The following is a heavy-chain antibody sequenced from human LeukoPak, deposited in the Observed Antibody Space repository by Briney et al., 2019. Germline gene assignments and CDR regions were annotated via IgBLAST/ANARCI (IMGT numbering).Heavy chain of an antibody. J-gene: IGHJ6*03. D-gene: IGHD2-2*01. CDR3: GRGLIVVGPSGIGDGGYYYYYFMEV. Sequence: SQTLSLTCAISGDSVSRNSAAWNWIRQSPSRGLEWLGRTYYRSKWYNDYAVSVKSRITINPDTSKNQFSLQLNSVTPEDTAVDYCGRGLIVVGPSGIGDGGYYYYYFMEVWGKGTTVTVSS. CDR2: TYYRSKWYN. V-gene: IGHV6-1*01. CDR1: GDSVSRNSAA.